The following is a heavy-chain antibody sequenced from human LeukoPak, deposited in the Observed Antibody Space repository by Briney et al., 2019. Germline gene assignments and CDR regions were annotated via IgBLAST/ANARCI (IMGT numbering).Heavy chain of an antibody. CDR1: GYTFTSYG. CDR3: AREDHHGFWSGYSTDNWFDP. J-gene: IGHJ5*02. V-gene: IGHV1-18*01. Sequence: VASVKVSCKASGYTFTSYGISWVRQAPGQGLDWMGWISAYNGNTNYAQKLQGRVTMTTDTTTSKAYMELRSLRSDDTAVYYCAREDHHGFWSGYSTDNWFDPWGQGTLVTVSS. CDR2: ISAYNGNT. D-gene: IGHD3-3*01.